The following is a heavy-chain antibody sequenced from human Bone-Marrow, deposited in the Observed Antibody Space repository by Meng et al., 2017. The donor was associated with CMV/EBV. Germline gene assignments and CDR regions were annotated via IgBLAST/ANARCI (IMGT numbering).Heavy chain of an antibody. CDR3: ARFTYVTFDY. CDR1: GFTFGDYA. Sequence: GGSLRLSCTASGFTFGDYAMSWVRQPPGKGLEWISLLYSSGTTFYAQSVEGRFTISRDNSKNTVFLEMNSLTTEDTATYFCARFTYVTFDYWGQGTVVTVSS. V-gene: IGHV3-53*01. CDR2: LYSSGTT. D-gene: IGHD3-16*01. J-gene: IGHJ4*02.